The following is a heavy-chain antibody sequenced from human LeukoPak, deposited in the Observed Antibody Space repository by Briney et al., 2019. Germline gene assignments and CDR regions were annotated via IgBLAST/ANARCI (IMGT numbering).Heavy chain of an antibody. J-gene: IGHJ4*02. V-gene: IGHV3-21*05. CDR2: ITGSGSDRV. CDR3: TRDGGYSGFDFDY. CDR1: GFSFNSYS. Sequence: PGGSLRLSCAASGFSFNSYSMNWVRQAPGKGLEWISYITGSGSDRVYKMYGDSVRGRFTISRDDAKKSLYLQTTSLRAEDTAVYYCTRDGGYSGFDFDYWGQGVLVTVSS. D-gene: IGHD5-12*01.